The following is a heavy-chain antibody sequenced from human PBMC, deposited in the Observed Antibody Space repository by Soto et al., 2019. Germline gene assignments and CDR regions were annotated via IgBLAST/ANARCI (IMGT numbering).Heavy chain of an antibody. CDR2: IYPGDSDT. CDR1: GYSFTSYW. Sequence: GESVKSSCKGCGYSFTSYWIGWVRQMPGKGLEWMGIIYPGDSDTRYSPSFQGQVTISADKSISTAYLQWSSLKASDTAMYYCARHGVGDGYLVWYFDLWGRGTLVTVSS. CDR3: ARHGVGDGYLVWYFDL. D-gene: IGHD5-12*01. J-gene: IGHJ2*01. V-gene: IGHV5-51*01.